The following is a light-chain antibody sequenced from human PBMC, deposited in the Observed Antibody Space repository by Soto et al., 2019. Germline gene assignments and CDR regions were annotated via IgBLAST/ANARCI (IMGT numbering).Light chain of an antibody. CDR2: GAS. Sequence: EIQMTQSPSSLSASGGDRVTITCGASQSITIYLNWYQQKPGEAPNXLIFGASTLQSGVPSRFSGSGSGTDFTLTISSLQPEDVATYYCQQSYSTLWTFGQGTKVDIK. J-gene: IGKJ1*01. CDR1: QSITIY. CDR3: QQSYSTLWT. V-gene: IGKV1-39*01.